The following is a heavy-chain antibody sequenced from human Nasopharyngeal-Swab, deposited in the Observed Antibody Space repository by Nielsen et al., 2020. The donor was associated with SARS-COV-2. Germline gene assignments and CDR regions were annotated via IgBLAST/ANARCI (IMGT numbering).Heavy chain of an antibody. V-gene: IGHV4-61*02. CDR2: IYTSGST. CDR3: ARDTELDENVHDY. CDR1: GGSISSGSYY. J-gene: IGHJ4*02. D-gene: IGHD3/OR15-3a*01. Sequence: SETLSLTCTVSGGSISSGSYYWSWILQPAGKGLEWIGRIYTSGSTNYNPSLKSRVTMSVDTSKNQFSLKLSSVTAADTAVYYCARDTELDENVHDYWGQGTLVTVSS.